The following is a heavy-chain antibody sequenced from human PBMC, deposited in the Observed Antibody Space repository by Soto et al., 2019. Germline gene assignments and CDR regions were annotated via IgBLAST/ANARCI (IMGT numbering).Heavy chain of an antibody. CDR3: AREERYYYDSSGLDY. CDR1: GFTFSSYA. J-gene: IGHJ4*02. D-gene: IGHD3-22*01. CDR2: ISYDGSNK. V-gene: IGHV3-30-3*01. Sequence: QVQLVESGGGVVQPGRSLRLSCAASGFTFSSYAMHWVRQAPGKGLEWVAVISYDGSNKYYADSVKGRFTISRDNSKNTLYLQMNSLRAEDTGVYYCAREERYYYDSSGLDYWGQGTLVTVSS.